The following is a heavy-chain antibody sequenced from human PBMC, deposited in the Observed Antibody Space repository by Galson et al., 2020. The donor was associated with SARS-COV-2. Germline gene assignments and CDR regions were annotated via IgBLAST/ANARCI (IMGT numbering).Heavy chain of an antibody. J-gene: IGHJ4*02. CDR1: GFTFSSYG. V-gene: IGHV3-33*06. CDR2: IWYDGSNK. CDR3: AKDAYGGKAQLDY. Sequence: QLGESLKISCAASGFTFSSYGMHWVRQAPGKGLEWVAVIWYDGSNKYYADSVKGRFTISRDNSKNTLYLQMNSLRAEDTAVYYCAKDAYGGKAQLDYWGQGTLVTVSS. D-gene: IGHD2-15*01.